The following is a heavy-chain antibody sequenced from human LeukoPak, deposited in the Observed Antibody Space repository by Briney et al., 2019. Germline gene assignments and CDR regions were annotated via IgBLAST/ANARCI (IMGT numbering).Heavy chain of an antibody. J-gene: IGHJ4*02. Sequence: GGSLRLSCAASGFTFSSCGMHWVRQAPGKGLEWVAVISYDGSNKYYADSVKGRFTISRDNSKNTLYLQMNSLRAEDTAVYYCAKDHGDYVDYWGQGTLVTVSS. V-gene: IGHV3-30*18. CDR2: ISYDGSNK. D-gene: IGHD4-17*01. CDR1: GFTFSSCG. CDR3: AKDHGDYVDY.